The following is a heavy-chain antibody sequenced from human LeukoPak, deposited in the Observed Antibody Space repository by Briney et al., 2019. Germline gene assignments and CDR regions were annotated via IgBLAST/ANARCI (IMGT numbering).Heavy chain of an antibody. D-gene: IGHD3-10*01. CDR1: GASFSGYY. J-gene: IGHJ4*02. V-gene: IGHV3-48*01. CDR2: ISSSSSTI. Sequence: ETLSLTCVVNGASFSGYYWNWIRQPPGKGLEWVSHISSSSSTIYYADSVKGRFAISGDNAKNSLYLQMNSLRAEDTAVYYCARAGFTFSDYFGSFFDYWGQGILVTVSS. CDR3: ARAGFTFSDYFGSFFDY.